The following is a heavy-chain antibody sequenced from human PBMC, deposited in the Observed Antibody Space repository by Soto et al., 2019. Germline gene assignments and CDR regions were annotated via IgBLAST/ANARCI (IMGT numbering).Heavy chain of an antibody. V-gene: IGHV3-23*01. D-gene: IGHD1-26*01. CDR3: ARSLGGATTLGWFDP. Sequence: GGSLRLSCATSGFTFSTYAMAWVRQAPGKGLEWVAGVSASGLNTDYADTVKGRFYISRDNSKNTVSLHMNSLRASDTALYYCARSLGGATTLGWFDPWGQGTLVTVSS. CDR2: VSASGLNT. J-gene: IGHJ5*02. CDR1: GFTFSTYA.